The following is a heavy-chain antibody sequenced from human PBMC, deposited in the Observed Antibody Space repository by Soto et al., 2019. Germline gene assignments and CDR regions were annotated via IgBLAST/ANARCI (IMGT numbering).Heavy chain of an antibody. V-gene: IGHV3-23*01. Sequence: GGSLRLSCAASGFTFSSYAMSWVRPAPGKGLAWVSAIRGSGGSTYSADSLKGRFTISRDNPKNTLYLQMNSLRAEDTAVYYCLRYSYGYALGYWGQGTLVTVSS. J-gene: IGHJ4*02. CDR3: LRYSYGYALGY. CDR1: GFTFSSYA. D-gene: IGHD5-18*01. CDR2: IRGSGGST.